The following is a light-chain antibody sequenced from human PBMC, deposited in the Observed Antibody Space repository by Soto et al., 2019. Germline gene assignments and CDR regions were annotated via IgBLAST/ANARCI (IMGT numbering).Light chain of an antibody. J-gene: IGKJ2*01. CDR1: QSISTK. Sequence: EIVLTQSPATLSVSPGERATLSCRASQSISTKLAWYQQKPGQAPRLLIYDASTRATCIPARFSGSGSGTEFTLIISSLQSEDFALYYCQLYNNWPPVYTFRQGTKLAI. V-gene: IGKV3D-15*01. CDR3: QLYNNWPPVYT. CDR2: DAS.